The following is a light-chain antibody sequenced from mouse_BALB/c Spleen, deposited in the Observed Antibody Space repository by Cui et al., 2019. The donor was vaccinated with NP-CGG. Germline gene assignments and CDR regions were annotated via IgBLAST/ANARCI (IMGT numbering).Light chain of an antibody. Sequence: QAVVTQDSPLTTSPGETVTLTCRSSTGAVTTSNYANWVQEKPDHLFTGLIGGTNNRAPGFPARFSGSLIGDKAALTITGAQTEDEAIYFCALWYSNHWVFGGGTKLTVL. CDR2: GTN. V-gene: IGLV1*01. CDR3: ALWYSNHWV. J-gene: IGLJ1*01. CDR1: TGAVTTSNY.